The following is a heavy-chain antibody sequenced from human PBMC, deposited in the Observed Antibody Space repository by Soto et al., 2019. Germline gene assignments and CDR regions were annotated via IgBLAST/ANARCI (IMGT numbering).Heavy chain of an antibody. CDR3: ARVDSSGSYFDS. CDR2: VHFTGST. V-gene: IGHV4-59*01. J-gene: IGHJ4*02. Sequence: SGTLSLTCSVSGGSMSGYYWTWIRQSPGKGLEWIGCVHFTGSTNYNPSLKSRVTLSADTSKNQFSLKLSSVTAADTAMYYCARVDSSGSYFDSWGQGTLVTVSS. D-gene: IGHD3-22*01. CDR1: GGSMSGYY.